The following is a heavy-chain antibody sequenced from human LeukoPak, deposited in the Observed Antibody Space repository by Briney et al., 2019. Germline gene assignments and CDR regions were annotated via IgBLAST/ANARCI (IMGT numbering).Heavy chain of an antibody. CDR2: ISSSSSYI. CDR1: TFTFSSYS. D-gene: IGHD4-17*01. Sequence: GGSLRLSCAASTFTFSSYSMNWVRRAPGKGLEWVSSISSSSSYIYYADSVKGRFTISRDNAKNSLYLQMNSLRAEDTAVYYCVRSTVTTSYFDYWGQGTLVTVSS. V-gene: IGHV3-21*01. CDR3: VRSTVTTSYFDY. J-gene: IGHJ4*02.